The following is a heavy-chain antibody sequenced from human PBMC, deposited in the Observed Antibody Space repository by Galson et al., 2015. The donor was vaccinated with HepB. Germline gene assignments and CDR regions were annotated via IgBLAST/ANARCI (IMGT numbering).Heavy chain of an antibody. CDR2: INPNSGGT. CDR1: GYTFTGYY. CDR3: ARVSQYYDFWSGRVPFDY. D-gene: IGHD3-3*01. Sequence: SVKVSCKASGYTFTGYYMHWVRQAPGQGLEWMGWINPNSGGTNYAQKFQGRVTMTRDTSISTAYMELSRLRSDDTAVYYCARVSQYYDFWSGRVPFDYWGQGTLVTVSS. J-gene: IGHJ4*02. V-gene: IGHV1-2*02.